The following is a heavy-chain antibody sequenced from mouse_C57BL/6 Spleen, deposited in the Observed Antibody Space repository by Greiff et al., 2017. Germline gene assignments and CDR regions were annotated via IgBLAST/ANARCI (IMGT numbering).Heavy chain of an antibody. CDR1: GFTFSDYG. D-gene: IGHD1-1*01. Sequence: EVKLVESGGGLEKPGGSLKLSCAASGFTFSDYGMHWVRQAPEKGLEWVAYISSGSSTIYYADTVKGRFTISRDNAKNTLFLQMTSLRSEDTAMYYCARNYGTIGYAMDYWGQGTSVTVSS. CDR3: ARNYGTIGYAMDY. V-gene: IGHV5-17*01. CDR2: ISSGSSTI. J-gene: IGHJ4*01.